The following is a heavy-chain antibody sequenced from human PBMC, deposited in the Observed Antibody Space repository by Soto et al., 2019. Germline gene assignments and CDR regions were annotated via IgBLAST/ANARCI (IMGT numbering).Heavy chain of an antibody. CDR1: GVNFCRFC. D-gene: IGHD3-10*01. J-gene: IGHJ4*02. CDR2: ISGSGGST. CDR3: ANHLWFGELSN. V-gene: IGHV3-23*01. Sequence: GGALRISDARPGVNFCRFCMSRVPQAPGKGLEWVSAISGSGGSTYYADSVKGRFTISRDNSKNTLYLQMNSLRAEDTAVYYCANHLWFGELSNWGQGTLVTVSS.